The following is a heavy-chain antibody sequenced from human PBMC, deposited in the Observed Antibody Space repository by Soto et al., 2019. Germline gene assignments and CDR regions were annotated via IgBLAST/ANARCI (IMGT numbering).Heavy chain of an antibody. Sequence: SETLSLTCAVSGGSISSSNWWSWVRQPPGKGLEWIGEIYHSGSTNYNPSLKSRVTISVDKSKNQFSLKLSSVTAADTAVYYCANGLYDFWSGYLFWGQGTLVTVS. CDR1: GGSISSSNW. CDR2: IYHSGST. CDR3: ANGLYDFWSGYLF. D-gene: IGHD3-3*01. J-gene: IGHJ4*02. V-gene: IGHV4-4*02.